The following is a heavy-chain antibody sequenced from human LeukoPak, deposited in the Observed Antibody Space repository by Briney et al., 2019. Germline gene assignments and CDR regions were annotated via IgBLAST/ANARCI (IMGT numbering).Heavy chain of an antibody. CDR2: INHSGST. J-gene: IGHJ4*02. V-gene: IGHV4-34*01. D-gene: IGHD6-6*01. CDR3: AGEYSSSSGPTDY. CDR1: GDSISNYY. Sequence: SETLSLTCTVSGDSISNYYWSWIRQPPGKGLEWIGEINHSGSTNYNPSLKSRVTISVDTSKNQFSLKLSSVTAADTAVYYCAGEYSSSSGPTDYWGQGTLVTVSS.